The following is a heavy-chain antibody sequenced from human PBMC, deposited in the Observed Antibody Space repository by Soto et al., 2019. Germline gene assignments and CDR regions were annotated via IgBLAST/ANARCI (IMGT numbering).Heavy chain of an antibody. CDR3: AKKGLGSLTTFCSGSGCHYAFDM. CDR2: ISGGGDGR. Sequence: EVQLLESGGGLVQPGGSLRLSCAASGFTFSSYAMSWVRQPPGKGLEWVSTISGGGDGRYYADSMKGHFTISRDNSKKTLYLKMNSLRAEDTAIYYCAKKGLGSLTTFCSGSGCHYAFDMWGQGTMVTVSS. J-gene: IGHJ3*02. D-gene: IGHD2-15*01. V-gene: IGHV3-23*01. CDR1: GFTFSSYA.